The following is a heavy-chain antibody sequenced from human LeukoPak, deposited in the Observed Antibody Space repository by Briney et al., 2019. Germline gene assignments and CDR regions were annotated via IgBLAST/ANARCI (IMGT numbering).Heavy chain of an antibody. CDR2: IYTSGST. J-gene: IGHJ6*03. Sequence: PSETLSLTCTVSGGSISTYYWSWIRQPPGKGPEWIGYIYTSGSTNYNPSLKSRVTMSVDTSKNQFYLMLSSVTAADTAVYFCARSNIAGYYYYMDVWGTGTAVTVSS. D-gene: IGHD2/OR15-2a*01. V-gene: IGHV4-4*09. CDR3: ARSNIAGYYYYMDV. CDR1: GGSISTYY.